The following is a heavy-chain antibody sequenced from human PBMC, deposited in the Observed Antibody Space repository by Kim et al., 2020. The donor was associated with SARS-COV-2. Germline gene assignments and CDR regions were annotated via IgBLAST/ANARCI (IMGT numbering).Heavy chain of an antibody. CDR1: GYTFTSYY. J-gene: IGHJ3*02. V-gene: IGHV1-46*01. Sequence: ASVKVSCKASGYTFTSYYMHWVRQAPGQGLEWMGIINPSGGSTSYAQKFQGRVTMTRDTSTSTVYMELSSLRSEDTAVYYCARDGRVLGELDAFDIWGQGTMVTVSS. D-gene: IGHD1-7*01. CDR3: ARDGRVLGELDAFDI. CDR2: INPSGGST.